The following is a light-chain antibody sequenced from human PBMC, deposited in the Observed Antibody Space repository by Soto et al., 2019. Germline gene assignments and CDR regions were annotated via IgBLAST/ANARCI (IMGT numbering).Light chain of an antibody. CDR3: QQYNSYSWT. CDR1: QTITRE. Sequence: EIQMTQSTSALSASVGDRVTITCRASQTITREMAWYQQKPGKAPKRLIYDASTLESGVPSRFSGSRSGTEFTLTISSLQPDDFATYYCQQYNSYSWTFGQGTKVDI. J-gene: IGKJ1*01. V-gene: IGKV1-5*01. CDR2: DAS.